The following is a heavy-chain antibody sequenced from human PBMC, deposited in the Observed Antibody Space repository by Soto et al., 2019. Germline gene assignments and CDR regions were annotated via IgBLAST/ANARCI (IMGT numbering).Heavy chain of an antibody. J-gene: IGHJ4*02. D-gene: IGHD6-19*01. Sequence: ASVKVSCKASGYTFTSYGISWVRQAPGQGLEWMGWISAYNGNTNYAQKLQGRVTMTADTSMSTAYMELSSLRSEDTAVYYCARDLTRSGWFDYCGQGTLVTVSS. CDR1: GYTFTSYG. CDR2: ISAYNGNT. V-gene: IGHV1-18*04. CDR3: ARDLTRSGWFDY.